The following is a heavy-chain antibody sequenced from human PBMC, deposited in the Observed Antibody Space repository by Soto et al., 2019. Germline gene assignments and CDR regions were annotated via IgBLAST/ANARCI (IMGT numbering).Heavy chain of an antibody. V-gene: IGHV4-4*02. Sequence: QVQLQESGPGLVKPSGTLSLTCAVSGDSIGSRSNWWSWVRQPPGKGLEWIGEISYSGSTNYNPSLKSRVTMSVDKSKNQFSLNLSSVTAADTAIYYCAREPRRSSWYGDFDFWGQGTLVTVSS. CDR1: GDSIGSRSNW. D-gene: IGHD6-13*01. CDR2: ISYSGST. J-gene: IGHJ4*02. CDR3: AREPRRSSWYGDFDF.